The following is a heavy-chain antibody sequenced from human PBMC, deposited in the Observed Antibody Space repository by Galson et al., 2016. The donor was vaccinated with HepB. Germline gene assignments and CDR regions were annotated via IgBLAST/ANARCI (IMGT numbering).Heavy chain of an antibody. D-gene: IGHD6-19*01. V-gene: IGHV3-23*01. CDR1: GFTFDRCG. Sequence: SLILSCSASGFTFDRCGMTWFSQAPGKRLQWVSTISGRCGDADYADSVKGRFTISRDDSKSTLYLHMNSLRVEDTAIYYWAIDPSQWHDLLFGNWAQGTLVTVSA. J-gene: IGHJ4*02. CDR2: ISGRCGDA. CDR3: AIDPSQWHDLLFGN.